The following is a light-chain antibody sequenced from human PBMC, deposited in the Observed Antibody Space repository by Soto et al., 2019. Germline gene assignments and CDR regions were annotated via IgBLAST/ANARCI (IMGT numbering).Light chain of an antibody. CDR1: QSVSSN. CDR3: QQYNNWPGT. Sequence: EIVMTQSPAPLSVSPGERANLSCRASQSVSSNLAWYQQKPGQAPRLLIYGASTRATGIPARFSGSGSGTEFTLTLSSLQSEDFAVYYCQQYNNWPGTFGPGTKVDI. J-gene: IGKJ3*01. V-gene: IGKV3-15*01. CDR2: GAS.